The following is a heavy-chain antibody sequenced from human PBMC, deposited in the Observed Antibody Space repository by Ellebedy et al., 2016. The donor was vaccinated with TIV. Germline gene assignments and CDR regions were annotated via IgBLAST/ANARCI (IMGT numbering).Heavy chain of an antibody. D-gene: IGHD6-13*01. CDR3: ARAHVPAGVAFDS. CDR1: GFTFSSYA. V-gene: IGHV3-30-3*01. CDR2: ISYDGSNK. Sequence: GESLKISXAASGFTFSSYAMHWVRQAPGKGLEWVAVISYDGSNKYYADSVKGRFTISRDNSKNTLYLQMNSLRAEDTAVYYCARAHVPAGVAFDSWGQGTMVTVSS. J-gene: IGHJ3*02.